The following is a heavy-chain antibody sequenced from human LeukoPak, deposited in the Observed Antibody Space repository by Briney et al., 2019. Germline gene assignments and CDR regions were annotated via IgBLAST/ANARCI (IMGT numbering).Heavy chain of an antibody. Sequence: GASVTVSCKASGYTFTSYGISWVRQAPGQGLEGMGWISAYNDNKKYAQKFQSRVTMTTDTSTSTAYMELRSLRSDDTAVYYCARDPRVIGEFHGDAFDIWGQGTMVTVSS. J-gene: IGHJ3*02. CDR3: ARDPRVIGEFHGDAFDI. D-gene: IGHD3-10*01. CDR1: GYTFTSYG. CDR2: ISAYNDNK. V-gene: IGHV1-18*01.